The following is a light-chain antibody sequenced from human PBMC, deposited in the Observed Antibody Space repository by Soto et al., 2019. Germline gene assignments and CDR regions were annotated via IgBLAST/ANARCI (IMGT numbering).Light chain of an antibody. V-gene: IGKV3-15*01. J-gene: IGKJ3*01. Sequence: EIGMTQSPATLSVSPGETATLSCRASQSVRDNLAWYQQKPGQAPRLLIYGASTRVTGIPARFSGSGSGTEFTLTISSLQSEDFAVYYCQHYNSRPPLFGPGTKVDIK. CDR3: QHYNSRPPL. CDR1: QSVRDN. CDR2: GAS.